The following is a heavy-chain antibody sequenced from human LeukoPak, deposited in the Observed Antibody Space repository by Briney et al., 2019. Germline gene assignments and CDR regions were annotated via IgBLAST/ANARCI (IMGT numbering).Heavy chain of an antibody. CDR3: ARDLWLRSGYYRWFDP. V-gene: IGHV4-61*08. Sequence: SETLSLTCTVSGGSISSGDYYWSWIRQPPGKGLEWIGYIYYSGSTNYNPSLKSRVTISVDTSKNQFSLKLSSVTAADTAVYYCARDLWLRSGYYRWFDPWGQGTLVTVSS. J-gene: IGHJ5*02. CDR2: IYYSGST. CDR1: GGSISSGDYY. D-gene: IGHD3-3*01.